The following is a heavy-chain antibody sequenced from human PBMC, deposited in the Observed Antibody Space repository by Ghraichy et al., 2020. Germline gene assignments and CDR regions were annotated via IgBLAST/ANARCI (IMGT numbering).Heavy chain of an antibody. D-gene: IGHD1-14*01. J-gene: IGHJ4*02. CDR3: AKDSPNRDFDY. CDR1: GFTFMTHS. V-gene: IGHV3-23*01. CDR2: INGSGGST. Sequence: GGSLRLSCTASGFTFMTHSMSWVRQAPGKGLEWIAVINGSGGSTYYRASVKGRFTISSDNSNNTLYLQMNSLRVDDTAVYYCAKDSPNRDFDYWGQGTLVTVSS.